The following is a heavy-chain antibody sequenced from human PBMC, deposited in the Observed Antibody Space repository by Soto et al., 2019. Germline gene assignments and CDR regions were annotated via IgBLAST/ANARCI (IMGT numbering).Heavy chain of an antibody. CDR3: ARDASRIQLWLRY. V-gene: IGHV1-69*13. CDR2: IIPIFGTA. J-gene: IGHJ4*02. D-gene: IGHD5-18*01. Sequence: SVKVSCKASGGTFSSYAISWVRQAPGQGLEWMGGIIPIFGTANYAQKFQGRVTITADESTSTAYMELSSLRSEDTAVYYCARDASRIQLWLRYWGQGTLVTVYS. CDR1: GGTFSSYA.